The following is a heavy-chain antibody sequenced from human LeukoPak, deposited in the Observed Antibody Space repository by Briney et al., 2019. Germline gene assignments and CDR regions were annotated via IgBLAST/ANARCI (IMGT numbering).Heavy chain of an antibody. J-gene: IGHJ4*02. CDR1: GGSFGGYY. Sequence: SETLSLTCAVYGGSFGGYYWSWIRQPPGKGLEWIGEINHSGSTNYNPSLKSRVTISVDTSKNQFSLKLSSVTAADTAVYYCARGLRDGYTGWGQGTLVTVSS. D-gene: IGHD5-24*01. CDR3: ARGLRDGYTG. CDR2: INHSGST. V-gene: IGHV4-34*01.